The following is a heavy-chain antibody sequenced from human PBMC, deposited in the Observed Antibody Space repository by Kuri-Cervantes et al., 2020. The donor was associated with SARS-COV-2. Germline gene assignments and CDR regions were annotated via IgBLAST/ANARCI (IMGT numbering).Heavy chain of an antibody. CDR3: ASQDDTSGFYYAYDY. V-gene: IGHV4-34*01. D-gene: IGHD3-22*01. Sequence: SQTLSLTCAVYGGSFSGYYWSWIRQPPGKGLEWIGEINHSGSTNYNPSLKSRVTISGDTSKNQVSLKLNSVTAADTAVYYCASQDDTSGFYYAYDYWGQGTLVTVSS. CDR2: INHSGST. CDR1: GGSFSGYY. J-gene: IGHJ4*02.